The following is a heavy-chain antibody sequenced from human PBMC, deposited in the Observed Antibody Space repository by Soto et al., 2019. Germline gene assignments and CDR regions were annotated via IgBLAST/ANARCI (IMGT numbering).Heavy chain of an antibody. CDR2: IIPILDVA. J-gene: IGHJ6*02. CDR1: GGDFNSYT. D-gene: IGHD3-10*01. V-gene: IGHV1-69*02. Sequence: QLVQSRAEVKKPGSSVKVSCKASGGDFNSYTISWVRQAPGQGPEWMGTIIPILDVAKNAQKFQGRVRITADKSRSTVYMELRSLRSDDTAIYYCAQLWFGELWHGMDVWGQGTTVTVSS. CDR3: AQLWFGELWHGMDV.